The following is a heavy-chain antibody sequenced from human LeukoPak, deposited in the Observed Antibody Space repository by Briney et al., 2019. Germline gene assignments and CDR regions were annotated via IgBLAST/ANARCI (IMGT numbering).Heavy chain of an antibody. CDR2: IKQDGSEK. J-gene: IGHJ4*02. V-gene: IGHV3-7*01. Sequence: GGSLRLSCAASGFTFSSYWMSWVRQAPGKGLEWVANIKQDGSEKYYVDSVKGRFTISRDNAKNSLYLQMNSLRAEDTAVYYCARVSSIWYISFDYWGQGTLVTVSS. D-gene: IGHD6-13*01. CDR1: GFTFSSYW. CDR3: ARVSSIWYISFDY.